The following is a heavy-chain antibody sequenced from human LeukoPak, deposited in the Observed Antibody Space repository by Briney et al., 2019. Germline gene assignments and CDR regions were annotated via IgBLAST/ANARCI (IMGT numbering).Heavy chain of an antibody. V-gene: IGHV1-46*01. D-gene: IGHD2-2*01. CDR3: ARDDCSSTSCYLDY. Sequence: ASVKVSCKASGYTFTSSYLHWVRQAPGQGLEWVGIIHPRDTSTGYAQRFQGRVTMTRDTATSTVYMELSSLRSEDTAVYYCARDDCSSTSCYLDYWGQGTLVTVSS. J-gene: IGHJ4*02. CDR1: GYTFTSSY. CDR2: IHPRDTST.